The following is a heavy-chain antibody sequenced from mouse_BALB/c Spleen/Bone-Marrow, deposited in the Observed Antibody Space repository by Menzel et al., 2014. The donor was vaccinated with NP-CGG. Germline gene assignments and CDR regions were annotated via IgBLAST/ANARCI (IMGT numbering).Heavy chain of an antibody. D-gene: IGHD2-1*01. CDR2: ISSGSSTI. J-gene: IGHJ3*01. Sequence: EVQEVESGGGLVQPGGSRKLSCAASGFTFSSFGMHWVRQAPEKGLEWVAYISSGSSTIYYADTVKGRFTISRDNPKNTLFLQMTSLRSEDTAMYYCARGGNYAWFAYWGQGTLVTVSA. CDR3: ARGGNYAWFAY. CDR1: GFTFSSFG. V-gene: IGHV5-17*02.